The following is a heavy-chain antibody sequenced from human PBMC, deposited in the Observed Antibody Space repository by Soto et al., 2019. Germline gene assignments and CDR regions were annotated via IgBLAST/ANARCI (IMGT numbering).Heavy chain of an antibody. CDR1: GFTFSSYA. CDR2: ISGSGGST. D-gene: IGHD4-4*01. Sequence: EVQLLESGGGLVQPGGSLRLSCAASGFTFSSYAMSWVRQAPGKGLEWVSAISGSGGSTYYADSVKGLFTISRDNSKNKLYLQMNSLRAEDTAVYYCATKPTTVTGWYFDLWGRGTLVTVSS. CDR3: ATKPTTVTGWYFDL. V-gene: IGHV3-23*01. J-gene: IGHJ2*01.